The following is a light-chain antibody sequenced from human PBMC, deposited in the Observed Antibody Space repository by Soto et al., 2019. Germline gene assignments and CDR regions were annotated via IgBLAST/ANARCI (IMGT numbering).Light chain of an antibody. J-gene: IGLJ1*01. CDR2: DAS. CDR3: GSYTSSSTLYV. V-gene: IGLV2-14*01. CDR1: RGKVGGFNY. Sequence: QSALTQPASVSGSPGKSITIPATETRGKVGGFNYASWYQQHPGKAPKLMIYDASNRPSGVSNRFSGSKSGNTATLTISGLQAEDEADYYCGSYTSSSTLYVFGTGTKLTVL.